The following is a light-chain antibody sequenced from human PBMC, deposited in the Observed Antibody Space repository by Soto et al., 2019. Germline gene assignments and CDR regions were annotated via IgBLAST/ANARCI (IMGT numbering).Light chain of an antibody. CDR2: DAS. J-gene: IGKJ2*01. CDR3: QQYNSYSGT. Sequence: DIPMTQSPSTLSASVGDRVTITCRASQSISSWLAWYQQKPGKAPKLLIYDASSLESGVPSRFSGSGSGTEFTLTISSLLPDDFATYYCQQYNSYSGTFGQGTKLEIK. V-gene: IGKV1-5*01. CDR1: QSISSW.